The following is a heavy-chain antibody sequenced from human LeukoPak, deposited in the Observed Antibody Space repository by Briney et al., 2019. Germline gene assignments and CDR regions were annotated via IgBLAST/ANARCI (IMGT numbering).Heavy chain of an antibody. D-gene: IGHD6-13*01. CDR3: ARLSSSWYQDWYFDL. CDR1: GGSISSYY. V-gene: IGHV4-4*07. J-gene: IGHJ2*01. CDR2: IYTSGSP. Sequence: SETLSLTCTVPGGSISSYYWSWIRQPAGKGLEWIGRIYTSGSPTYNPSLKSRVTMSLGTSKNQFSLKLSSVTAADTAVYYCARLSSSWYQDWYFDLWGRGTLVTVSS.